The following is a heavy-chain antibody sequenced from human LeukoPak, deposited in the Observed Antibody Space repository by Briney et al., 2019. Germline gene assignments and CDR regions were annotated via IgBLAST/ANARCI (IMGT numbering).Heavy chain of an antibody. CDR2: INPNSGGT. Sequence: ASVKVSCKASGYTFTGYYMHWVRQAPGQGLEWMGWINPNSGGTNYAQKFQGRVTMTRDTSISTACMELSRLRSDDTAVYYCARVGYCSGGSCYSQGWFDPWGQGTLVTVSS. D-gene: IGHD2-15*01. V-gene: IGHV1-2*02. CDR1: GYTFTGYY. CDR3: ARVGYCSGGSCYSQGWFDP. J-gene: IGHJ5*02.